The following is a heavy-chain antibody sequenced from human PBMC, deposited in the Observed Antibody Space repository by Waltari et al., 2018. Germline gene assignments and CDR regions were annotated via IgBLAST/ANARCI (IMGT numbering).Heavy chain of an antibody. CDR3: ARDRHDSFGFHYDH. CDR1: GYTFSDYY. Sequence: LVQSGPELMKPGASVKVSCKASGYTFSDYYIHWVRQTPGQGLQWVGWNNPKNGVTNILDDFHGRIALTRDTSSDTAYMELSRLTPDDTATYFCARDRHDSFGFHYDHWGQGTLVTVSS. J-gene: IGHJ4*02. D-gene: IGHD3-22*01. V-gene: IGHV1-2*02. CDR2: NNPKNGVT.